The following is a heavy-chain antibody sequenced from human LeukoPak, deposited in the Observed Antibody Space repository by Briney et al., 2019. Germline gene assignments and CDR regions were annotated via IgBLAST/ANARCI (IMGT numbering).Heavy chain of an antibody. CDR3: ARVGYSYGYASLDY. Sequence: ASVKVSCKASGYTFTSYAMNWVRQAPGQGLEWMGWINPNSGGTNYAQKFQGRVTMTRDTSISTAYMELSSLRSKDTAVYYCARVGYSYGYASLDYWGQGTLVTVSS. D-gene: IGHD5-18*01. J-gene: IGHJ4*02. V-gene: IGHV1-2*02. CDR2: INPNSGGT. CDR1: GYTFTSYA.